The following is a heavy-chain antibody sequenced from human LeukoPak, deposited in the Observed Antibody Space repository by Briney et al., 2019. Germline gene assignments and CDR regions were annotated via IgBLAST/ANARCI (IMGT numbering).Heavy chain of an antibody. CDR3: ARSCSGVSCLSFDY. D-gene: IGHD2-15*01. Sequence: SETLSLTCTVSGGSISSSSYYWGWIRQPPGKGLEWIGSIYHSGSTYYNPSLKSRVTISVDTSKNQFSLKLSSVTAAVTTVYYCARSCSGVSCLSFDYWGQGTLVTVSS. CDR1: GGSISSSSYY. J-gene: IGHJ4*02. V-gene: IGHV4-39*07. CDR2: IYHSGST.